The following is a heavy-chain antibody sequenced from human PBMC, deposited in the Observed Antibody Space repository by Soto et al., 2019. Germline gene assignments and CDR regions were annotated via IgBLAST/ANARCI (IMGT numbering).Heavy chain of an antibody. Sequence: QVQLQESGPGLVKPSETLSLTCTVSGGSISSESWSWVRQPPGKGLEWIGYVYYNGVTKYNPSLKSRVTISVAPSQNQFSLRLSTVPAADTAVYYCARRSKSTTGWSYFDLWGQETLVTVSS. CDR3: ARRSKSTTGWSYFDL. V-gene: IGHV4-59*01. CDR1: GGSISSES. D-gene: IGHD6-19*01. J-gene: IGHJ4*02. CDR2: VYYNGVT.